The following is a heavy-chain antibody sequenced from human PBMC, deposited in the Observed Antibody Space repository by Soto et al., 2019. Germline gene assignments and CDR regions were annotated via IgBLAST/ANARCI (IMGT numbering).Heavy chain of an antibody. V-gene: IGHV1-69*04. Sequence: ASVKVSCKASVYTFTSYAISWVRRAPGQGLEWMGRIIPILGIANYAQKFQGRVTITADKSTSTAYMELSSLRSEDTAVYYCARGLRFGVVSGYYFDYWGQGTLVTVSS. J-gene: IGHJ4*02. CDR1: VYTFTSYA. CDR3: ARGLRFGVVSGYYFDY. D-gene: IGHD3-3*01. CDR2: IIPILGIA.